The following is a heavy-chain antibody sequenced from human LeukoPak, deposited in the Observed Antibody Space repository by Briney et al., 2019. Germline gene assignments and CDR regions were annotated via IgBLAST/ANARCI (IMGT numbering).Heavy chain of an antibody. D-gene: IGHD1-26*01. CDR2: TYHSGFT. J-gene: IGHJ4*02. CDR1: GGFIGDGGYY. Sequence: SETLSLTCTVSGGFIGDGGYYWSWIRQPPGKGLEWIGYTYHSGFTSYNPSLKSRVTVSVDRSENQFSLKLNFVTAADTAIYYCATTPVGSTRFFDFWGPGTLLSVSS. CDR3: ATTPVGSTRFFDF. V-gene: IGHV4-30-2*01.